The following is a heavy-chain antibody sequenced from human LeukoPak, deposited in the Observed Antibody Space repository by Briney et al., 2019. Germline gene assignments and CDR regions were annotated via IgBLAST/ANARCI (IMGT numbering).Heavy chain of an antibody. Sequence: PSETLSLTCTVSGGSISSSSYYWGWIRQPPGKGLEWIGGIYYSGSTYYNPSLKSRVTISVDTSKNQFSLKLSSVTAADTAVYYCARHAPAGENFDPWGQGTLVTVSS. CDR2: IYYSGST. CDR1: GGSISSSSYY. D-gene: IGHD6-13*01. J-gene: IGHJ5*02. V-gene: IGHV4-39*01. CDR3: ARHAPAGENFDP.